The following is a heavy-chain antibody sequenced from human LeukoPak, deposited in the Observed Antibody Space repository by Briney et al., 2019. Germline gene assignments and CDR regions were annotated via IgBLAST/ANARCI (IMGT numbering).Heavy chain of an antibody. J-gene: IGHJ4*02. Sequence: ASVKVSCTASGYTFTSYDINWVRQATGQGLEWMGWMNPNSGNTGYAQKFQGRVTMTRNTSISTAYMELSSLRSEDTAVYYCARNYARSSWYPTYIAVVGTWDYWGQGTLVTVSS. D-gene: IGHD6-19*01. CDR3: ARNYARSSWYPTYIAVVGTWDY. CDR2: MNPNSGNT. V-gene: IGHV1-8*01. CDR1: GYTFTSYD.